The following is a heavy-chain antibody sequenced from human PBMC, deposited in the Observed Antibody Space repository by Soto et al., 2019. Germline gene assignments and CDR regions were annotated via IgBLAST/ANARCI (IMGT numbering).Heavy chain of an antibody. Sequence: QLQLQESGSGLVKPSQTLSLTCAVSGGSISSGGYSWSWIRQPPGKGLEWIGYIYHSGSTYYNPSFKSRVTISVDRSKNQFSLKLSSVTAADTAVYYCASAGGLGAVAADYWGQGTLVTVSS. CDR3: ASAGGLGAVAADY. CDR2: IYHSGST. D-gene: IGHD6-19*01. V-gene: IGHV4-30-2*01. J-gene: IGHJ4*02. CDR1: GGSISSGGYS.